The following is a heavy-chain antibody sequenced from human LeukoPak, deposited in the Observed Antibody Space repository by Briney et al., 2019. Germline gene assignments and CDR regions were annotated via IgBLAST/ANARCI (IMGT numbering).Heavy chain of an antibody. D-gene: IGHD3-22*01. CDR1: GFTFSSYS. CDR2: ISSSSSYI. CDR3: ARVGEYYYDSSGYYRNDAFDI. Sequence: GGSLRLSCAASGFTFSSYSMNWVRQAPGKGLEWVSSISSSSSYIYYADSVKGRFTISRDNAKNSLYLQMNSLRAEDTAVYYCARVGEYYYDSSGYYRNDAFDIWGQGTMVTVSS. J-gene: IGHJ3*02. V-gene: IGHV3-21*01.